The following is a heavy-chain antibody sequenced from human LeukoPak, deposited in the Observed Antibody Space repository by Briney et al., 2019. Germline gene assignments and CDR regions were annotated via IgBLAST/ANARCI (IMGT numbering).Heavy chain of an antibody. CDR1: GFTVSSNY. CDR2: IYSGGST. CDR3: ARFKMVRGVINYGMDV. D-gene: IGHD3-10*01. J-gene: IGHJ6*02. V-gene: IGHV3-66*01. Sequence: PGGSLRLSCAASGFTVSSNYMSWVRQAPGKGLEWVSVIYSGGSTYYADSVKGRFTISRDNSKNMLYLQMNSLRAEDTAVYYCARFKMVRGVINYGMDVWGQGTTVTVSS.